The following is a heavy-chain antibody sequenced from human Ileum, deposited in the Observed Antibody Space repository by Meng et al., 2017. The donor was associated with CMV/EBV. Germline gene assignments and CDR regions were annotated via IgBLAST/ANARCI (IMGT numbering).Heavy chain of an antibody. V-gene: IGHV4-4*07. Sequence: QLQLKPSGPRLLQPSETLSLTCTVTGGSLTSYYWTWIRQPAGKGLEWIGRIHPTGTTDDNPSLRSRVSMSLDKSKNQFSLKLTSVTAADTAVYYCARAAARGVPVDLWGQGTLVTVSS. CDR2: IHPTGTT. CDR3: ARAAARGVPVDL. D-gene: IGHD3-10*01. J-gene: IGHJ5*02. CDR1: GGSLTSYY.